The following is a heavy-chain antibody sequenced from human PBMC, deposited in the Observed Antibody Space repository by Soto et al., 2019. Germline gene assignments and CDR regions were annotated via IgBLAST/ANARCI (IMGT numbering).Heavy chain of an antibody. D-gene: IGHD2-15*01. CDR1: AFTVSSNY. CDR3: ARELRIIGYCSGGSCDSESSYFDY. V-gene: IGHV3-66*01. Sequence: GGTLRLSCVPSAFTVSSNYMSWVRRAPGKVLEQVSFFYSVGSTYYADSEKGRFTISRDNSKNTLYLQKHSLRTHETPEYYCARELRIIGYCSGGSCDSESSYFDYWGQGGLVTISS. J-gene: IGHJ4*02. CDR2: FYSVGST.